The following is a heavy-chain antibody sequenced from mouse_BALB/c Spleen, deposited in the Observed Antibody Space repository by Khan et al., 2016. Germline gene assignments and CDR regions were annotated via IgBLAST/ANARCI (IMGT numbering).Heavy chain of an antibody. V-gene: IGHV9-3-1*01. J-gene: IGHJ1*01. CDR3: ARYRYYYGSSKYFDV. Sequence: QFQLVQSGPELKKPGETVKISCKASGYTFTNYGMNWVKRAPGKDLKWMGWINTYTGEPTYADDFKGRFAFSLETSASTAYLQINNLRNEDTATYFCARYRYYYGSSKYFDVWGAGTTVTVSS. CDR2: INTYTGEP. CDR1: GYTFTNYG. D-gene: IGHD1-1*01.